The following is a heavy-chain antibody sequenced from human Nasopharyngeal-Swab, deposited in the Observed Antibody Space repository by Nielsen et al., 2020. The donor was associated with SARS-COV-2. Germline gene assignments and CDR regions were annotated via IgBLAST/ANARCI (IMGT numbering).Heavy chain of an antibody. V-gene: IGHV3-72*01. J-gene: IGHJ4*02. Sequence: LKISCAASGFIFSDHYMDWVRQAPGKGLEWVGRTRNKANGYTTDYAASVKGRFTISRDDSKNSLYLQMNSLKTEGTAVYYCASENSGWYLSFWGQGTLVTVSS. D-gene: IGHD6-19*01. CDR1: GFIFSDHY. CDR3: ASENSGWYLSF. CDR2: TRNKANGYTT.